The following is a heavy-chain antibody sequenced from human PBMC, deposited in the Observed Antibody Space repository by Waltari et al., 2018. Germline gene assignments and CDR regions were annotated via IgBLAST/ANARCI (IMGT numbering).Heavy chain of an antibody. V-gene: IGHV4-39*07. CDR1: VGSLSSRIYY. Sequence: QLQLQESGPGLVKPSETLSLTCPVSVGSLSSRIYYLGWIRQPPGKGLKWIGSIYYSGSTYYNPSLKSRVTISVDTSKNQFSLKLSSVTAADTAVYYCARVGGHYGDYGYFDYWGQGTLVTVSS. CDR2: IYYSGST. D-gene: IGHD4-17*01. J-gene: IGHJ4*02. CDR3: ARVGGHYGDYGYFDY.